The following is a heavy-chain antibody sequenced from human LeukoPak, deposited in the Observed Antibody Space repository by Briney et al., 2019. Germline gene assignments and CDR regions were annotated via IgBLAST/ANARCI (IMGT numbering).Heavy chain of an antibody. J-gene: IGHJ4*02. CDR3: ARSYYDSSGFDY. V-gene: IGHV1-8*01. CDR2: MNPNSGNT. CDR1: GYTFTSYD. Sequence: ASVKVSCKASGYTFTSYDINWVRQATGQGLEWMGWMNPNSGNTGYAQKFQGRVTITTDESTSTAYMELSSLRSEDTAVYYCARSYYDSSGFDYWGQGTLVTVS. D-gene: IGHD3-22*01.